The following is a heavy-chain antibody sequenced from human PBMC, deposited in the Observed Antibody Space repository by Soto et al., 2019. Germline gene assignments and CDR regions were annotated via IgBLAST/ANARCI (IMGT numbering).Heavy chain of an antibody. CDR3: ARDGHYYGSGSYDHYYYYYYMDV. CDR1: GFTFSSYW. V-gene: IGHV3-74*01. J-gene: IGHJ6*03. D-gene: IGHD3-10*01. Sequence: GGSLRLSCAASGFTFSSYWMHWVRQAPGKGLVWVSRINSDGSSTSYADSVKGRFTISRDNAKNTLYLQMNSLRAEDTAVYYCARDGHYYGSGSYDHYYYYYYMDVWGKGTTVTVSS. CDR2: INSDGSST.